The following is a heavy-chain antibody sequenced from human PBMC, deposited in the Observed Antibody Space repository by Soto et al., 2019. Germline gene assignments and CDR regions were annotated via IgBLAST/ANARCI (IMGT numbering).Heavy chain of an antibody. CDR2: INPNSGGT. V-gene: IGHV1-2*04. J-gene: IGHJ3*02. Sequence: VQLVQSGAEVKKPGASVKVSCKASGYTFTGYYMHWVRQAPGQGLEWMGWINPNSGGTNYAQKFQGWVTMTRDTSISTAYMELSRLRSDDTAVYYCARGREYRTVAGTYDAFDIWGQGTMVTVSS. D-gene: IGHD6-19*01. CDR1: GYTFTGYY. CDR3: ARGREYRTVAGTYDAFDI.